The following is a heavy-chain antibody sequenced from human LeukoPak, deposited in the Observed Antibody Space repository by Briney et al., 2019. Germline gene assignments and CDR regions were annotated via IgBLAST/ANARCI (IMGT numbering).Heavy chain of an antibody. D-gene: IGHD6-13*01. CDR1: GFTFSSYW. CDR2: IKHDGSEK. CDR3: ARDTSPSIGVVGYDALDI. J-gene: IGHJ3*02. V-gene: IGHV3-7*01. Sequence: GGSLRLSCAASGFTFSSYWMSWVRQAPGKGLEWVASIKHDGSEKYYVDSVKGRFTISRDNAKNSLYLQMNSLRAEDTAVYYCARDTSPSIGVVGYDALDIWGQGTMVTVSS.